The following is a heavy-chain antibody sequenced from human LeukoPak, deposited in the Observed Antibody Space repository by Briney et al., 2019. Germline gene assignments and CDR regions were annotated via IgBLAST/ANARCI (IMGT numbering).Heavy chain of an antibody. CDR1: GYTFTSYD. CDR3: ARGDFGSGSYRIDY. CDR2: MNPNSGNT. Sequence: ASVKVSCKASGYTFTSYDINWVRQATGQGLEWMGWMNPNSGNTGYAQKFHGRVTMTRNTSISTAYMELSSLRSEDTAVYYCARGDFGSGSYRIDYWGQGTLVTVSS. V-gene: IGHV1-8*01. D-gene: IGHD1-26*01. J-gene: IGHJ4*02.